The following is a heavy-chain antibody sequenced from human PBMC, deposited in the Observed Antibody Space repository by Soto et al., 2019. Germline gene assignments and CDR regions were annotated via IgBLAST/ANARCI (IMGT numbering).Heavy chain of an antibody. D-gene: IGHD6-13*01. V-gene: IGHV3-21*01. CDR2: ISSNSAYI. Sequence: GGSLRLSCAASGFTVRIFTMNWVRQGPGKGPEWVSTISSNSAYIYYTDALRGRFTISRDNAKNSLHLQMNSLRAEDTAVYYCTRDASRDSSARGWFDPWGPGTLVTVSS. CDR1: GFTVRIFT. CDR3: TRDASRDSSARGWFDP. J-gene: IGHJ5*02.